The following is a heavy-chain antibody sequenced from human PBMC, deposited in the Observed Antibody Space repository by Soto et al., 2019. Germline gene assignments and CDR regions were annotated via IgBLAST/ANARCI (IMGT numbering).Heavy chain of an antibody. D-gene: IGHD2-15*01. V-gene: IGHV3-30-3*01. Sequence: QVQLVESGGGVVQPGRSLRLSCAASGFTFSSYAMHWVRQAPGKGLEWVAVISYDGSNKYYADSVKGRFTISRDNSKNTLYLQMNSLRAEDTAVYYCARDPVGPVGAANWVYYYGMDVWGQGTTVTVSS. CDR1: GFTFSSYA. J-gene: IGHJ6*02. CDR2: ISYDGSNK. CDR3: ARDPVGPVGAANWVYYYGMDV.